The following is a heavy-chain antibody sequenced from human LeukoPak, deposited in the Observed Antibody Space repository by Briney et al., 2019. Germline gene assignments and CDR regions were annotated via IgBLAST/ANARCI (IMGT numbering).Heavy chain of an antibody. J-gene: IGHJ4*02. CDR3: ARDLGYCSGGSCYSESFDY. V-gene: IGHV1-2*02. D-gene: IGHD2-15*01. CDR1: GYTFTGYY. CDR2: INPNSGGT. Sequence: ASVKVSCKASGYTFTGYYMHWVRQAPGQGLEWMGWINPNSGGTNYAQKFQGRVTMTRDTSISTAYMELSRLRSDDTAVYYCARDLGYCSGGSCYSESFDYWGQGTPVTVSS.